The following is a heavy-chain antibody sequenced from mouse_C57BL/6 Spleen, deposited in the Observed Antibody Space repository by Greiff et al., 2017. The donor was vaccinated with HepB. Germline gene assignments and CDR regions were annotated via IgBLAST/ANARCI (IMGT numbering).Heavy chain of an antibody. CDR2: IYPGDGDT. CDR1: GYAFSSYW. V-gene: IGHV1-80*01. Sequence: QVQLKQSGAELVKPGASVKISCKASGYAFSSYWMNWVKQRPGKGLEWIGQIYPGDGDTNYNGKFKGKATLTADKSSSTAYMQLSSLTSEDSAVYFCARSLDYYGSSYWYFDVWGTGTTVTVSS. CDR3: ARSLDYYGSSYWYFDV. J-gene: IGHJ1*03. D-gene: IGHD1-1*01.